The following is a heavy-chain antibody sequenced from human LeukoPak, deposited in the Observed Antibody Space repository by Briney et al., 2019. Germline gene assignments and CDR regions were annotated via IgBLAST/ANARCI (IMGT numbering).Heavy chain of an antibody. D-gene: IGHD3-22*01. J-gene: IGHJ4*02. CDR3: ARQGPDYYDSSGYYSPGDY. Sequence: GESLKISCKGSGYSFTSYWIGWVRQMPGKGLEWMGIIYPGDSDTRYSPSLQGQVTISADKSISTAYLQWSSLKASDTAMYYCARQGPDYYDSSGYYSPGDYWGQGTLVTVSS. V-gene: IGHV5-51*01. CDR1: GYSFTSYW. CDR2: IYPGDSDT.